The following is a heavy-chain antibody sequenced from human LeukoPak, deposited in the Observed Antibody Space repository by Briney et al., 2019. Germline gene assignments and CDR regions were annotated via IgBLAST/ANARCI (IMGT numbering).Heavy chain of an antibody. V-gene: IGHV5-51*01. D-gene: IGHD3-9*01. CDR3: ARTGYPFDY. CDR1: GYSFTSYW. Sequence: EALKISFRGSGYSFTSYWIGWVPQMPGKGLEWMAIIYPADSDTRYSPSLQGQVTISADKSISTAYLQWSSLQASATPMYYCARTGYPFDYWGQGTLVTVSS. J-gene: IGHJ4*02. CDR2: IYPADSDT.